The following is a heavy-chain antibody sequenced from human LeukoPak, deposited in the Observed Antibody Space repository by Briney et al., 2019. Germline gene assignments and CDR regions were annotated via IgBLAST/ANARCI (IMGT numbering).Heavy chain of an antibody. Sequence: PGGSLRLSCAASGFTFSSYGMHWVRQAPGKGLEWVAVISYDGSNKYYADSVKGRFTISRDNSKNTLYLQMSSLRAEDTAVYYCAKDEYSSSWTYYYYYGMDVWGQGTTVTVSS. CDR1: GFTFSSYG. D-gene: IGHD6-13*01. J-gene: IGHJ6*02. V-gene: IGHV3-30*18. CDR2: ISYDGSNK. CDR3: AKDEYSSSWTYYYYYGMDV.